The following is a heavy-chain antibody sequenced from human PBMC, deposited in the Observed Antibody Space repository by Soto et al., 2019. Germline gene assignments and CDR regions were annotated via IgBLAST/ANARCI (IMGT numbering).Heavy chain of an antibody. CDR3: ARGRQWFAEPQFDD. CDR2: IYYSGST. J-gene: IGHJ4*02. D-gene: IGHD3-10*01. CDR1: GGSISSSSYY. V-gene: IGHV4-39*07. Sequence: PSETLSLTCTVSGGSISSSSYYWGWIRQPPGKGLEWIGSIYYSGSTYYNPSLKSRVTISLDRSKNQFSLNVTSVTAADTAVYYCARGRQWFAEPQFDDWGQG.